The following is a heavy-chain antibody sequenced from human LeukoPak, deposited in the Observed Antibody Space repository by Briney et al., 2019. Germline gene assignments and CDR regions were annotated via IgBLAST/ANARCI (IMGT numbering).Heavy chain of an antibody. Sequence: SETLSLTCTVSGGSISSGTYYWRWIRQPAGKGLEWIGRMYISGSTNYNPSLKSRVTMSVDTAKNQFSLKLSSVTAADTAVYFCARGRNLAFDIWGQGTMVTVSS. J-gene: IGHJ3*02. CDR2: MYISGST. CDR1: GGSISSGTYY. V-gene: IGHV4-4*07. CDR3: ARGRNLAFDI.